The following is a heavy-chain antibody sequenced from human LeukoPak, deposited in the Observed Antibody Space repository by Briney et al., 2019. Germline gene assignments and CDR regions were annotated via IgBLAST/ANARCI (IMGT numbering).Heavy chain of an antibody. Sequence: GGSLRLSCAASGLSFSTYAIHWVRKAPGKGLEWVAAISNDGGNQYYADSVKGRFTMSRDNPKNTLYLQMNSLRPDDTAVYVCARESFVSAPMVAIPGSLAYWGQETLVTVSS. J-gene: IGHJ4*02. CDR3: ARESFVSAPMVAIPGSLAY. V-gene: IGHV3-30*04. D-gene: IGHD3-10*01. CDR1: GLSFSTYA. CDR2: ISNDGGNQ.